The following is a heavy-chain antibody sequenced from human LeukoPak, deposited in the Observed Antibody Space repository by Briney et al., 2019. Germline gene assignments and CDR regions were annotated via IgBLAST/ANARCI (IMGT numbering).Heavy chain of an antibody. J-gene: IGHJ4*02. V-gene: IGHV3-48*04. D-gene: IGHD3-10*01. CDR2: ISSSGSTI. Sequence: GGSLRLSCAASGFTFSTYIMNWVRQAPGKGLEWVSYISSSGSTIYYADSVKGRFTISRDNAKNSLYLQMNSLRAEDTAVYYCARSQQAGECFFDYWGQGTLVTVSS. CDR1: GFTFSTYI. CDR3: ARSQQAGECFFDY.